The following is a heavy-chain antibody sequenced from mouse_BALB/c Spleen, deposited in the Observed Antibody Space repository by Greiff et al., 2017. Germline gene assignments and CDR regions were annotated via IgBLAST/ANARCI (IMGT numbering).Heavy chain of an antibody. CDR3: ARRDYYGYAWFAY. CDR1: GYTFSSYW. Sequence: VQLQQSGAELMKPGASVKISCKATGYTFSSYWIEWVKQRPGHGLEWIGEILPGSGSTNYNEKFKGKATFTADTSSNTAYMQLSSLTSEDSAVYYCARRDYYGYAWFAYWGQGTLVTVSA. D-gene: IGHD1-2*01. J-gene: IGHJ3*01. CDR2: ILPGSGST. V-gene: IGHV1-9*01.